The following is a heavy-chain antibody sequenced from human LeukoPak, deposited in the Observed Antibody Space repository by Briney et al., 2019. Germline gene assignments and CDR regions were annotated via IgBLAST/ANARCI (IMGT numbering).Heavy chain of an antibody. CDR3: GTPGEGYSYGFPDY. D-gene: IGHD5-18*01. Sequence: GASVKVSCKASGYTFTGYYMHWVRQAPGQGLEWMGWINPNSGGTNYAQKFQGRVTMTRDTSISTAYMELSRLRSDDTAVYYCGTPGEGYSYGFPDYWGQGTLVTVSS. V-gene: IGHV1-2*02. CDR2: INPNSGGT. J-gene: IGHJ4*02. CDR1: GYTFTGYY.